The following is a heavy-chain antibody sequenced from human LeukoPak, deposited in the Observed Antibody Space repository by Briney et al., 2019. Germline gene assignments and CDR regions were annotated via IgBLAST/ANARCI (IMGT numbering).Heavy chain of an antibody. CDR3: ARGKLQYRYGYSRYFDY. J-gene: IGHJ4*02. Sequence: SETLSLTCAVYGGSFSGDYWSWIRQPPVKGLEWIGEINHSGSTNYNPSLKSRVTISVDTSKNQFSLKLSSVTAADTAVYYCARGKLQYRYGYSRYFDYWGQGTLVTVSP. CDR1: GGSFSGDY. V-gene: IGHV4-34*01. CDR2: INHSGST. D-gene: IGHD5-18*01.